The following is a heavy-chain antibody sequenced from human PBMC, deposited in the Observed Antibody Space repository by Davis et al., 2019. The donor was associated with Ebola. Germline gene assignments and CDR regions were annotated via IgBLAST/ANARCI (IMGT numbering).Heavy chain of an antibody. Sequence: GGSLRLSCAASGFTFDDYAMHWVRQAPGKGLEWVSGISWNSGSIGYADSVKGRFTISRDNAKNTLYLQMNSLRAEDTAVYYCARGSSKYSSSSPENDYWGQGTLVTVSS. V-gene: IGHV3-9*01. CDR3: ARGSSKYSSSSPENDY. CDR1: GFTFDDYA. CDR2: ISWNSGSI. D-gene: IGHD6-6*01. J-gene: IGHJ4*02.